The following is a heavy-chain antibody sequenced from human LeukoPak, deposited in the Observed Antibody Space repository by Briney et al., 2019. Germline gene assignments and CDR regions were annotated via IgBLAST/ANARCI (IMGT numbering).Heavy chain of an antibody. CDR1: GFTFSSYW. D-gene: IGHD5-12*01. V-gene: IGHV3-7*03. CDR3: AREFTGYGNTDY. Sequence: GGSLRLSCAASGFTFSSYWMSWVRQAPGKGLEWVANIKQDGSEKHYVDSVKGRLTISRDNAKNLLYLQMNSLRADDTAVYYCAREFTGYGNTDYWGQGTLVTVSS. J-gene: IGHJ4*02. CDR2: IKQDGSEK.